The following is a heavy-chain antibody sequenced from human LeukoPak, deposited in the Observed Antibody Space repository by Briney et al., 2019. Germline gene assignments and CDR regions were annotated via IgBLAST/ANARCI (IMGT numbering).Heavy chain of an antibody. Sequence: GGSLRLSCAASGFTVSSNYMSRVRQAPGMGLEWVSVIYSGGSTYYADSVKGRFTISRDNSKNMLYLQMNSLRAEDTAVYYCTSATVITLAYWGQGSLVTVSS. D-gene: IGHD4-23*01. CDR1: GFTVSSNY. J-gene: IGHJ4*02. CDR3: TSATVITLAY. V-gene: IGHV3-66*01. CDR2: IYSGGST.